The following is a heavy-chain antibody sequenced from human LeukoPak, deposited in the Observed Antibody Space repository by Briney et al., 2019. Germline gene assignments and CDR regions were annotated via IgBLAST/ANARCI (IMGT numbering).Heavy chain of an antibody. CDR1: GYTFTGYY. J-gene: IGHJ6*03. D-gene: IGHD5-18*01. Sequence: ASVKVSCKASGYTFTGYYMHWVRQAPGQGLEWMGWINPNSGGTNYAQKFQGRVTMTRDTSISTAYMELSRLRSDDTAVYYCARCPQRDTAMATSPYYYYYMDVWGKGTTVTVSS. V-gene: IGHV1-2*02. CDR2: INPNSGGT. CDR3: ARCPQRDTAMATSPYYYYYMDV.